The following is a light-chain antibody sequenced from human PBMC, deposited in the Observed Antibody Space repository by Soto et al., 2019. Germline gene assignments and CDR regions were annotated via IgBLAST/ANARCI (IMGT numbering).Light chain of an antibody. CDR2: AAS. V-gene: IGKV1-39*01. Sequence: DIQMTQSQSSLSASVGDRVTITCRASQSISSYLNWYQQKPGKAPKLLIYAASSLQSGVPSRFSGSGSGTDFTLTISSLQPEDFATYYCQQSYSTLPITFGQGTRPENK. J-gene: IGKJ5*01. CDR3: QQSYSTLPIT. CDR1: QSISSY.